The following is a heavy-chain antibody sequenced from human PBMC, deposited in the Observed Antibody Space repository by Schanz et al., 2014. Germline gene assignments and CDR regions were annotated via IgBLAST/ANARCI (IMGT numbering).Heavy chain of an antibody. CDR3: AKDSCSSTTCYGYGMDV. CDR2: ISGSGGST. Sequence: EVQLLESGGGLVQPGGSLRLSCAASGFTFTTHSMTWVRQAPGKGLEWVSGISGSGGSTYYADSVKGRFTISRDNSKTTLSLQMNSLRAEDTAVYYCAKDSCSSTTCYGYGMDVWGQGSTVNVSS. J-gene: IGHJ6*02. CDR1: GFTFTTHS. V-gene: IGHV3-23*01. D-gene: IGHD2-2*01.